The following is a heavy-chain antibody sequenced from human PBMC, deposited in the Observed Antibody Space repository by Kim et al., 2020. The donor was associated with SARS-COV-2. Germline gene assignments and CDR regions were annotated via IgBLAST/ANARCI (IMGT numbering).Heavy chain of an antibody. J-gene: IGHJ6*02. V-gene: IGHV3-23*03. CDR2: IYSGGSST. CDR3: AKAVTPVLLWFGEPLRYYYDGMDV. CDR1: GFTFSSYA. Sequence: GGSLRLSCAASGFTFSSYAMSWVRQAPGKGLEWVSVIYSGGSSTYYADSVKGRFTISRDNSKNTLYLQMNSLRAEDTAVYYCAKAVTPVLLWFGEPLRYYYDGMDVWGQGTTVTVSS. D-gene: IGHD3-10*01.